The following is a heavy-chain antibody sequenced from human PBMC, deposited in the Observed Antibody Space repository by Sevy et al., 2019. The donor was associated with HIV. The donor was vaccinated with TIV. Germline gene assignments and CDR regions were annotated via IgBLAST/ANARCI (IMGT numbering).Heavy chain of an antibody. J-gene: IGHJ6*02. CDR3: ARDSRVYDFWSGYYFDYYYYYCMDV. D-gene: IGHD3-3*01. CDR1: GFTFSSYS. CDR2: ISSSSSYI. Sequence: GGSLRLSCAASGFTFSSYSMNWVRQAPGKGLEWVSSISSSSSYIYYADSVKGRFTISRDNVKNSLYLQMNSLRAEDTAENYCARDSRVYDFWSGYYFDYYYYYCMDVWGQGTTVTVSS. V-gene: IGHV3-21*01.